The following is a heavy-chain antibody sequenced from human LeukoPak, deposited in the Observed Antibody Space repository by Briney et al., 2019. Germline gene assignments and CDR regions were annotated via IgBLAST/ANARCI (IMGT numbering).Heavy chain of an antibody. CDR1: GGSISSSSYY. CDR2: IYYSGSS. Sequence: PSETLSLTCTVSGGSISSSSYYRGWIRQPPGKGLEWIGSIYYSGSSYYNASLRSRVTISVDTSKNQFSVKLSSVTAADTAVYYCARGGTVTNLLYWGQGTLVTVSS. D-gene: IGHD4-17*01. CDR3: ARGGTVTNLLY. J-gene: IGHJ4*02. V-gene: IGHV4-39*07.